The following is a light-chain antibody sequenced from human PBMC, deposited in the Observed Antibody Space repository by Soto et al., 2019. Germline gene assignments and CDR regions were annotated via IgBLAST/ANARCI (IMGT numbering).Light chain of an antibody. CDR1: QNVAHF. V-gene: IGKV1-39*01. CDR2: ATS. J-gene: IGKJ5*01. CDR3: QQNSSPTPIT. Sequence: DIQLTQSQTSLSASVGDRVTITCRASQNVAHFLNWYQQKPGKAPKLLIYATSSLHSGVPSRFSGSGFGTDFTLTISRLQTEDFATYYCQQNSSPTPITFGQGARLEIK.